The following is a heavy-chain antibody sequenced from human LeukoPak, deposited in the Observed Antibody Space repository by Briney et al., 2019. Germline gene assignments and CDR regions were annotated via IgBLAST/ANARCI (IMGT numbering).Heavy chain of an antibody. J-gene: IGHJ4*02. CDR1: GGSFSGYY. D-gene: IGHD5-18*01. CDR2: IYYIGST. CDR3: ARDGDVDTAMAIDY. Sequence: TSETLSLTCAVYGGSFSGYYWSWIRQPPGKGLEWIGSIYYIGSTYYNPSLKSRVTISVDTSKKQFSLKLSSVTAADTAVYYCARDGDVDTAMAIDYWGQGTLVTVSS. V-gene: IGHV4-34*01.